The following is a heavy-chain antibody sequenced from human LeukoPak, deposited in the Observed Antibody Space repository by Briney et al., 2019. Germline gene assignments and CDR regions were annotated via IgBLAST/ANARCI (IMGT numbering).Heavy chain of an antibody. V-gene: IGHV3-23*01. CDR3: AREGGFYRPLDY. Sequence: GGSLRLSCAASGFTFSRYAMSWVRQAPGKGLECVSIISGSGGSTYYADSVKGRFTISRDNSKNTLYLQMNSLRAEDTAVYYCAREGGFYRPLDYSGQGTLVTVSS. D-gene: IGHD3-3*01. J-gene: IGHJ4*02. CDR2: ISGSGGST. CDR1: GFTFSRYA.